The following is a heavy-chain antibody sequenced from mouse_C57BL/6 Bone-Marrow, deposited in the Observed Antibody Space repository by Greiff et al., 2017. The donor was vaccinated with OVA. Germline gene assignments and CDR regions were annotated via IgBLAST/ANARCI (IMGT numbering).Heavy chain of an antibody. V-gene: IGHV5-9-1*02. J-gene: IGHJ4*01. CDR1: GFTFSSYA. CDR3: TRVATVADYYAMDY. Sequence: EVMLVESGEGLVKPGGSLKLSCAASGFTFSSYAMSWVRQTPEKRLEWVAYISSGGDYIYYADTVKGRFTISRDYARNTLYLQMSSLKSEDTAMYYCTRVATVADYYAMDYWGQGTSVTVSS. D-gene: IGHD1-1*01. CDR2: ISSGGDYI.